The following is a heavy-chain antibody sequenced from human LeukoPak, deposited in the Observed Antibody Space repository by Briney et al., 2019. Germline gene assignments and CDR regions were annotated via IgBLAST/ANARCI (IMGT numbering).Heavy chain of an antibody. D-gene: IGHD3-10*01. Sequence: KPGGSLRLSCAASGFTFSSYSMNWVRQAPGKGLEWGSSISSSSSYIYYADSVKGRFTISRDNAKNSLYLQMNSLRAEDTAVYYCARDSRFGELYLFDYWGQGTLVTVSS. CDR1: GFTFSSYS. J-gene: IGHJ4*02. V-gene: IGHV3-21*01. CDR3: ARDSRFGELYLFDY. CDR2: ISSSSSYI.